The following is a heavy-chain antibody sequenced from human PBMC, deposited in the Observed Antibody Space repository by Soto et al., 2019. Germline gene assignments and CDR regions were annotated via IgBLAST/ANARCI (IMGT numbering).Heavy chain of an antibody. CDR3: AKVRSGSQSLGMDV. J-gene: IGHJ6*02. CDR2: ISGSGGST. CDR1: GFTFSSYA. D-gene: IGHD3-10*01. V-gene: IGHV3-23*01. Sequence: GGSLRLSCAASGFTFSSYAMSWVRQTPGKGLEWVSAISGSGGSTYYADSVKGRFTISRDNSKNTLYLQMNSLRAEDTAVYYCAKVRSGSQSLGMDVWGQGTTVTVSS.